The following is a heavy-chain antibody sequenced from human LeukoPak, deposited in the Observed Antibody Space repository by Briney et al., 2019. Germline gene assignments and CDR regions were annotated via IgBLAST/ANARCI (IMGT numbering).Heavy chain of an antibody. CDR1: GLTIRIYG. Sequence: PGGSLRLSCAASGLTIRIYGMSWVRQAPGKGLEWVSTINGDGDIIFYADSVKGRFTISRDNSKNTLYLQMNSLRAEDTAVYYCATRYCSSITCSNHDYWGQGTLVTVSS. V-gene: IGHV3-23*01. CDR2: INGDGDII. D-gene: IGHD2-2*01. J-gene: IGHJ4*02. CDR3: ATRYCSSITCSNHDY.